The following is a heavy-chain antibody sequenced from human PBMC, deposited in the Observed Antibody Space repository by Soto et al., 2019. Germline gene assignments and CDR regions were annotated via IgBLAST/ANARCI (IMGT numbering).Heavy chain of an antibody. J-gene: IGHJ4*02. CDR2: INAGNGNT. V-gene: IGHV1-3*01. Sequence: ASVTVSCQASGYTFTSYAMHWVRQAPGQRLEWMGWINAGNGNTKYSQKFQGRVTITRDTSTSTAYMELSSLRSEDTAVYYCAREGITGTTHPFDYWGQGTLVTVSS. CDR3: AREGITGTTHPFDY. D-gene: IGHD1-7*01. CDR1: GYTFTSYA.